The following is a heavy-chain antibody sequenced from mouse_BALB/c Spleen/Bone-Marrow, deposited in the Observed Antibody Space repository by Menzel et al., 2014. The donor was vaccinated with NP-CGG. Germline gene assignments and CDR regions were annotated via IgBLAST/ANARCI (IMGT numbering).Heavy chain of an antibody. CDR3: AYGNYGYAMDY. CDR1: GYTFTSYT. D-gene: IGHD2-10*02. J-gene: IGHJ4*01. V-gene: IGHV1-4*01. Sequence: QVQLQQSGAELARPGASVKMSCKASGYTFTSYTMHWVKQRPGQGLEWIGYINPSSGYTNYNQKFKDKATLTADKSSSTAYMQLSSLTSEDSAVYYSAYGNYGYAMDYWGQGTSVTVSS. CDR2: INPSSGYT.